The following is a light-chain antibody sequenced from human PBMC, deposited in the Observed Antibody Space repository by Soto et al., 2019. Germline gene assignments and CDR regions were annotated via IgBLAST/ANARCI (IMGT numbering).Light chain of an antibody. V-gene: IGLV2-14*03. CDR2: DVN. CDR1: SSDIGAYNF. J-gene: IGLJ2*01. CDR3: TSWTTSTTMI. Sequence: QSVLTQPASVSGSPGQSITISCTGTSSDIGAYNFVSWYQQHPGTAPKLMLYDVNIRPSGVSNRFSGSKSGNAASLTISGLQDEDEADYYCTSWTTSTTMIFGGGTKLTVL.